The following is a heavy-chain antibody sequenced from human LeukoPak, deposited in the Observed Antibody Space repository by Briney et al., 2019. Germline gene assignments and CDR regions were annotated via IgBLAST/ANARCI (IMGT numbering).Heavy chain of an antibody. CDR1: GFTFSSYA. CDR3: ANLLQVPGY. Sequence: GGSLRLSCAASGFTFSSYAMSWVRQAPGKGLEWVSGISGSGGSAYYADSVKGRFTISRDNSKNTLYLQMNSLRAEDTAVYYCANLLQVPGYWGQGTLVTVSS. J-gene: IGHJ4*02. D-gene: IGHD1-26*01. CDR2: ISGSGGSA. V-gene: IGHV3-23*01.